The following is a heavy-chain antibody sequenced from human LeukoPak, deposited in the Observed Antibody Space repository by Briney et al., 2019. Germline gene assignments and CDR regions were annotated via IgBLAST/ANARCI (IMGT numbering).Heavy chain of an antibody. V-gene: IGHV1-18*01. D-gene: IGHD3-3*01. Sequence: ASVKVSCKASGYTFTSYGISWVRQAPGQGLEWMGWISAYNGNTNYAQKLQGRVTMTTDTSTSTAYMELRSLRSDDTAVYYCARDSVFWSGYYTYDYWGQGTLVTVFS. J-gene: IGHJ4*02. CDR2: ISAYNGNT. CDR3: ARDSVFWSGYYTYDY. CDR1: GYTFTSYG.